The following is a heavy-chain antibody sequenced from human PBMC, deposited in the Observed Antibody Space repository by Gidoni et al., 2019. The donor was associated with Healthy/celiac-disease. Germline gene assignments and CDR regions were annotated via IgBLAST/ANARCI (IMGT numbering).Heavy chain of an antibody. CDR2: ISPGDSDI. CDR3: ARRLRLDPERFDP. Sequence: EVQLVQTGAEGKQPGESLKNSGTGSGSRVTHYWIGWVRQMPGKGLEWMWIISPGDSDIRYSPSFQGQVTISADKSISTAYLQWSSLKAADTAMYYCARRLRLDPERFDPWGQGTLVTVSS. D-gene: IGHD4-17*01. J-gene: IGHJ5*02. V-gene: IGHV5-51*01. CDR1: GSRVTHYW.